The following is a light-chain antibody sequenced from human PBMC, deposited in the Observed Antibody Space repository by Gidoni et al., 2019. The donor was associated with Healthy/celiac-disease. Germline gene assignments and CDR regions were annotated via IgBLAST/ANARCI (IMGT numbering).Light chain of an antibody. J-gene: IGKJ2*01. Sequence: DIQMTQSPSSLSASVGDRVTITCQASQDISNFLNWYQQKPGKAPKLLIYDASNLETGDPSRFSGSGSGTDFTFTISSLQPEDIATYYCQQYDIGYTFGQGTKLEIK. CDR2: DAS. CDR1: QDISNF. CDR3: QQYDIGYT. V-gene: IGKV1-33*01.